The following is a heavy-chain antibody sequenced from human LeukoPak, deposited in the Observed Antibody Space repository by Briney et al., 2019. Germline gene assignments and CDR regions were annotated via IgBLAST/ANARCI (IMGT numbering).Heavy chain of an antibody. Sequence: SETLSLICTVSGGSISSYYWSWIRQPPGKGLGWIGYIYYSGSTNYKPSLKRRVTISLDTSKSKFSLKMSSVTAADTAVYYCARDRADSDTVFDYWGQGTLVTVSS. V-gene: IGHV4-59*01. CDR1: GGSISSYY. CDR3: ARDRADSDTVFDY. J-gene: IGHJ4*02. CDR2: IYYSGST. D-gene: IGHD2-8*02.